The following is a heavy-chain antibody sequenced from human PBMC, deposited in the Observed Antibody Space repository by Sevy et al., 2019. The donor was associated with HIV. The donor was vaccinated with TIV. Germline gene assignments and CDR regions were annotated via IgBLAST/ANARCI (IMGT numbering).Heavy chain of an antibody. V-gene: IGHV3-30*02. J-gene: IGHJ6*02. Sequence: GGFLRLSCAASGFSLTTSDMHWVRQAPGKGLEWVAYVRNDGSNKYYADSVRDRFTISRDSPKNTLYLQMISLRDEDTAIYYCARGRKTTEEWLEELDYYYGLDVWGQGTTVTVSS. CDR2: VRNDGSNK. CDR3: ARGRKTTEEWLEELDYYYGLDV. D-gene: IGHD2-8*01. CDR1: GFSLTTSD.